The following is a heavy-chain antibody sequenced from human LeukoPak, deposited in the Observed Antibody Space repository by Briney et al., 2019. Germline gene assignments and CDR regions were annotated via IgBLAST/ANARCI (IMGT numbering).Heavy chain of an antibody. D-gene: IGHD5-24*01. Sequence: GGSLRLYCAASGFTFSSYAMHWVRQAPGKGLEWVAVISYDGSNKYYADSVKGRFTISRDNSKNTLYLQMNSLRAEDTAVYYCARDPKRWLQLGNWFDPWGQGTLVTVSS. CDR2: ISYDGSNK. J-gene: IGHJ5*02. CDR3: ARDPKRWLQLGNWFDP. CDR1: GFTFSSYA. V-gene: IGHV3-30*04.